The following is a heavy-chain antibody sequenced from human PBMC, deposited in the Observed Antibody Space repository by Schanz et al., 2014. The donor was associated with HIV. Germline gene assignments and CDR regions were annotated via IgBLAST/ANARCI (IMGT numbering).Heavy chain of an antibody. Sequence: EVQLVESGGGLVKPGGSLRLSCGASGFIFSSYGMSWVRQAPRKGLEWVSLIGSGGGRRYYADSVKGRFTISRDNSKNTVYLQMTGLRAEDTAVYYCAKGGGWLQLYTDYWGQGTLVAVSS. D-gene: IGHD5-12*01. CDR2: IGSGGGRR. CDR1: GFIFSSYG. V-gene: IGHV3-23*04. CDR3: AKGGGWLQLYTDY. J-gene: IGHJ4*02.